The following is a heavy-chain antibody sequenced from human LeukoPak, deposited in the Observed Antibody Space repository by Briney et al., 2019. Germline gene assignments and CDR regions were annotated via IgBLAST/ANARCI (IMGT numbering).Heavy chain of an antibody. CDR3: ATHSPVVAATQSYYYGMDV. Sequence: ASVKVSCKVSGYTLTELSMHWVRQAPGQGLEWMGIINPSGGSTSYAQKFQGRVTMTRDTSTSTVYMELSSLRSEDTAVYYCATHSPVVAATQSYYYGMDVWGQGTTVTVSS. J-gene: IGHJ6*02. CDR2: INPSGGST. CDR1: GYTLTELS. D-gene: IGHD2-15*01. V-gene: IGHV1-46*01.